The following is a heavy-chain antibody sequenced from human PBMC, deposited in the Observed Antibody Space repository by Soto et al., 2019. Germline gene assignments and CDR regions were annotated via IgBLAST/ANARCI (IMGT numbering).Heavy chain of an antibody. CDR3: ARPGVDTALFFDY. J-gene: IGHJ4*02. V-gene: IGHV4-39*01. Sequence: PSETLSLTCTVSGGSISSSSYYWGWIRPPPGKGLEWIGSIYYSGSTYYNPSLKSRVTISVDTSKNQFSLKLSSVTAADTAVYYCARPGVDTALFFDYWGQGTLVTVSS. CDR2: IYYSGST. D-gene: IGHD5-18*01. CDR1: GGSISSSSYY.